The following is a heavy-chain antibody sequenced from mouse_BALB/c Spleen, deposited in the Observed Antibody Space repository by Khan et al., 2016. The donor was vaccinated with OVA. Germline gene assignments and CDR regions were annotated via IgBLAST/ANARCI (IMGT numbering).Heavy chain of an antibody. Sequence: QVQLQQSGPELVKPGASVKMSCKASGYTFTDYIMSWVKQRTGQGLEWIGEIYPGSGSTYYNEKFKGKATLTADTSSNTAYMHLSSLTSEDSAVYFCARSPYGNSFAYWGRGTLVTVSA. CDR2: IYPGSGST. CDR3: ARSPYGNSFAY. V-gene: IGHV1-77*01. CDR1: GYTFTDYI. D-gene: IGHD2-1*01. J-gene: IGHJ3*01.